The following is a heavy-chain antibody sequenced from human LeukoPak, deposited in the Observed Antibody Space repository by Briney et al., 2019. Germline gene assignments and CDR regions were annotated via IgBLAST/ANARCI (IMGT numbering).Heavy chain of an antibody. Sequence: SETLSLTCTVSGGSISSYYWSWIRQPPGKGLEWIGYIYYSGSTNYNPSLKSRVTISVDTSKNQFSLKLSSVTAADTAVYYCARAGYCSSTSCLPSDYWGQGTLVTVSS. V-gene: IGHV4-59*01. D-gene: IGHD2-2*01. J-gene: IGHJ4*02. CDR3: ARAGYCSSTSCLPSDY. CDR2: IYYSGST. CDR1: GGSISSYY.